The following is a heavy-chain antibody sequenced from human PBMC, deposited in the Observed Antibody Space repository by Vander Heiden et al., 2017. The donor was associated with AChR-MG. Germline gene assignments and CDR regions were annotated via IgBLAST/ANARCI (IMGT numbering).Heavy chain of an antibody. V-gene: IGHV1-69*01. CDR2: IIPILGTA. D-gene: IGHD3-9*01. J-gene: IGHJ6*02. CDR1: GGTFSSYA. Sequence: QVQLVQSGAEVKKPGSSVKVSCKASGGTFSSYAISWVRQAPGQGLEWMGGIIPILGTANYAQKFQGRVTITADESTSTAYMELSSLRSEDTAVYYCASSRYNWNSPSYDILTGYPHGMDVWGQGTTVTVSS. CDR3: ASSRYNWNSPSYDILTGYPHGMDV.